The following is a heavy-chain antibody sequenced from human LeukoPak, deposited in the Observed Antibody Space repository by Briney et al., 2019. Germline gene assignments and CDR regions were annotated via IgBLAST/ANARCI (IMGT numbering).Heavy chain of an antibody. Sequence: SGTLSLTCAVSGGSISSSNWWSWVRQPPGKGLEWIGEIYHSGSTNYNPSLKSRVTISVDKSKNQFSLKLSSASAADTAVYYCARSYGSGTYDAFDIWGQGTMVTVSS. CDR2: IYHSGST. D-gene: IGHD3-10*01. J-gene: IGHJ3*02. CDR1: GGSISSSNW. V-gene: IGHV4-4*02. CDR3: ARSYGSGTYDAFDI.